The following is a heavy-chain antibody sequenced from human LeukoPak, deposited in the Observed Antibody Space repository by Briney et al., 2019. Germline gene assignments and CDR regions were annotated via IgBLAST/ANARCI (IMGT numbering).Heavy chain of an antibody. J-gene: IGHJ6*03. CDR3: ATDLDSSYYYYYMDV. CDR1: GFTFSSYA. Sequence: GGSLRLSCAASGFTFSSYAMSWVRPAPGKGLEGVSAISGSGGSTYYADSVKGRFTISRDNSKNTLYLQMNSLRAEDTAVYYCATDLDSSYYYYYMDVWGKGTTVTVSS. D-gene: IGHD2/OR15-2a*01. V-gene: IGHV3-23*01. CDR2: ISGSGGST.